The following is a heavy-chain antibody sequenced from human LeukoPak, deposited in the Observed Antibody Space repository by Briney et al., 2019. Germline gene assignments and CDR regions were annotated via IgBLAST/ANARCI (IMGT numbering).Heavy chain of an antibody. D-gene: IGHD2-2*02. J-gene: IGHJ6*02. CDR1: GGSISSHY. Sequence: SETLSLTCTVSGGSISSHYWSWLRQPPGKGLEWIGFIYYSGSTNYNPSLKSRVTISVDTSKNQFSLKLSSVTAADTAVYYCARGLPRYCSSTSCHTGYYYGMDVWGQGTTVTVSS. CDR2: IYYSGST. V-gene: IGHV4-59*11. CDR3: ARGLPRYCSSTSCHTGYYYGMDV.